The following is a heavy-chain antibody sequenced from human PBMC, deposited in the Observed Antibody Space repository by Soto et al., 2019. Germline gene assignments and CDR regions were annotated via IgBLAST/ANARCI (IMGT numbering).Heavy chain of an antibody. D-gene: IGHD3-22*01. CDR1: GDTFSSYT. V-gene: IGHV1-69*08. J-gene: IGHJ4*02. CDR2: IIPILCTP. CDR3: ARERSRYNRSGYYRPDY. Sequence: SVKVSCKASGDTFSSYTISWVRQAPGQGLEWMGGIIPILCTPNYAQKFQGRVTITADKSTSTAYMELSSLRSEDTAVYYCARERSRYNRSGYYRPDYWGQGTLVTVSS.